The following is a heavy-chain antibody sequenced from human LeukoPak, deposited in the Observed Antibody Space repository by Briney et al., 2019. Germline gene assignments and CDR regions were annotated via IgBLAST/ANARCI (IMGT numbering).Heavy chain of an antibody. J-gene: IGHJ5*02. V-gene: IGHV4-61*02. D-gene: IGHD6-13*01. CDR3: ARVRYSSSWPNWFDP. Sequence: ESSETLSLTCTVSGDSISSGDYYWSWIRQPAGKGLEWIGRIYTSGSTNYNPSLKSRVTISVDTSKNQFSLKLSSVTAADTAVYYCARVRYSSSWPNWFDPWGQGTLVTVSS. CDR2: IYTSGST. CDR1: GDSISSGDYY.